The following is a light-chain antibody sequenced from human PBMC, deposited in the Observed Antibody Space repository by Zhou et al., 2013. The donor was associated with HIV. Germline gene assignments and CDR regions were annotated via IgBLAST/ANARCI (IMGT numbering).Light chain of an antibody. CDR3: QQYDTLPYT. Sequence: DIQMTQSPSSLSASVRDRVTITCQASQDISNYLNWYQQKPGKAPKLLIYDASNLETGVPSRFSGSASGTDFTFTINSLQPEDIATYYCQQYDTLPYTFGQGTKLEI. J-gene: IGKJ2*01. CDR1: QDISNY. V-gene: IGKV1-33*01. CDR2: DAS.